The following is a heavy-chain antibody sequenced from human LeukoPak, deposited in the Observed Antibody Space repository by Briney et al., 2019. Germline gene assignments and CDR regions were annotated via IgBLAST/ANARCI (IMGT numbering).Heavy chain of an antibody. J-gene: IGHJ6*02. CDR1: GGSFSDYF. D-gene: IGHD2-2*01. CDR2: INHSGRT. V-gene: IGHV4-34*01. Sequence: MASGTLSLTCAVYGGSFSDYFWGWIRQPPGKGLEWIGEINHSGRTYYNPSLKSRVTISVDTSKNQFSLNLSSVTAADTAVYYCARDVVVVPAAIHYGMDVWGQGTTVTVSS. CDR3: ARDVVVVPAAIHYGMDV.